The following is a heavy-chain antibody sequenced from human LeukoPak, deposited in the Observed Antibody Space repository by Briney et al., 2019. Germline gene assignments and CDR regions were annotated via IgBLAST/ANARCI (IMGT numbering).Heavy chain of an antibody. CDR1: GGSISSGGYY. Sequence: SETLSLTCTVSGGSISSGGYYWSWIRQHPGKGLEWIGYIYYSGSTYYNPSLKSRVTISVDTSKNQFSLKLSSVTAADTAVYYCARVGATYDAFDIWGQGTMVTVSS. J-gene: IGHJ3*02. V-gene: IGHV4-31*03. D-gene: IGHD1-26*01. CDR3: ARVGATYDAFDI. CDR2: IYYSGST.